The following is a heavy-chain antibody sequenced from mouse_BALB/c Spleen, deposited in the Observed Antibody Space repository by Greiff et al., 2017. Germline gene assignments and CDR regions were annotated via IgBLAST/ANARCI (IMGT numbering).Heavy chain of an antibody. Sequence: EVKLMESGPSLVKPSQTLSLTCSVTGDSITSGYWNWIRKFPGNKLEYMGYISYSGSTYYNPSLKSRISITRDTSKNQYYLQLNSVTTEDTATYYCARYEITYYAMDYWGQGTSVTVSS. V-gene: IGHV3-8*02. CDR1: GDSITSGY. J-gene: IGHJ4*01. CDR3: ARYEITYYAMDY. CDR2: ISYSGST. D-gene: IGHD2-4*01.